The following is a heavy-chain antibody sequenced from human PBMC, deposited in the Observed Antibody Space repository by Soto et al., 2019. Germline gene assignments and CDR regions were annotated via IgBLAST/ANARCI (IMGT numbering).Heavy chain of an antibody. CDR2: ISGSGGST. CDR3: AKEVIAARRVYYYYGMDV. J-gene: IGHJ6*02. Sequence: EVQLLESGGGLVQPGGSLRLSCAASGFTFSSYAMSWVRQAPGKGLEWVSAISGSGGSTYYAESVKGRFTISRDNSKNTLYLQMNSLRAEDTAVYYCAKEVIAARRVYYYYGMDVWGQGTTVTVSS. CDR1: GFTFSSYA. V-gene: IGHV3-23*01. D-gene: IGHD6-6*01.